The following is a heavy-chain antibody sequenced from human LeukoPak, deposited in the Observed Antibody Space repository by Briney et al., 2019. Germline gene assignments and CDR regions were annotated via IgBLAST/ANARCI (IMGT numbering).Heavy chain of an antibody. V-gene: IGHV3-74*01. CDR3: ARGYYYGMDV. CDR2: IYSDGSIT. Sequence: GGSLRLSCAASGFTFTNSWMHWVRQAPGKGLVWVSRIYSDGSITSYADSVKGRFTISRDNGRNTLYLQMNSLRAEDTAVYYCARGYYYGMDVWGQGTLVTVSS. J-gene: IGHJ6*02. CDR1: GFTFTNSW.